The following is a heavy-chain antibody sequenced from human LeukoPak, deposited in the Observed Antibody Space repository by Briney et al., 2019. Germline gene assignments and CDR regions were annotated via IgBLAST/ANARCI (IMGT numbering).Heavy chain of an antibody. J-gene: IGHJ5*02. CDR3: ARRMYYYDSSGYGGYWLDP. D-gene: IGHD3-22*01. CDR1: GGSISGYC. V-gene: IGHV4-59*08. Sequence: SETLSLTCTVSGGSISGYCWSWIRQPPGKGLEWIGYIYYSGSTNYNPSLKSRVTISVDTSKNQFSLKLSSVTAADTAVYYCARRMYYYDSSGYGGYWLDPWGQGTLVTVSS. CDR2: IYYSGST.